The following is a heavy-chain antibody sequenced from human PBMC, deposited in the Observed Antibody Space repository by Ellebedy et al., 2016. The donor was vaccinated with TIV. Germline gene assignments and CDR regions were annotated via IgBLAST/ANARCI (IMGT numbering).Heavy chain of an antibody. CDR3: ARGSNYAFDI. D-gene: IGHD5-24*01. J-gene: IGHJ3*02. CDR1: GFTFSTYW. CDR2: IYTDVTTT. Sequence: GGSLRLXXAASGFTFSTYWMHWVRQAPGKGLVWVSRIYTDVTTTSYAEFVKGRFIISRDNAKNTVYLQMNSLRDEDTAVYYCARGSNYAFDIWGQGTMVTVSS. V-gene: IGHV3-74*01.